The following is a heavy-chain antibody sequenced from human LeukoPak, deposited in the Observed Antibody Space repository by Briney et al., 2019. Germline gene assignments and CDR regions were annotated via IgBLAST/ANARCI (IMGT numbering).Heavy chain of an antibody. Sequence: ASVKVSCKSSGYTFNGYYMHWVRQAPGQGLEWMGRINPNSGGTDYAQKFQGRVTMTRDTSISTAYMELSRLRSDDTAVYYCARDNYGDYERDWFDPWGQGTLVTVSS. D-gene: IGHD4-17*01. CDR1: GYTFNGYY. V-gene: IGHV1-2*06. J-gene: IGHJ5*02. CDR2: INPNSGGT. CDR3: ARDNYGDYERDWFDP.